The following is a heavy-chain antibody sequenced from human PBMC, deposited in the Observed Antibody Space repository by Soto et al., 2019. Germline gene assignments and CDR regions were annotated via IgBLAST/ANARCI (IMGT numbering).Heavy chain of an antibody. CDR2: STHSRRT. J-gene: IGHJ4*02. CDR1: GGSFSDFF. CDR3: ARGTSTGTMSY. D-gene: IGHD1-1*01. Sequence: SETLSLTCAVYGGSFSDFFWSWIRQPPGKGLEWIGESTHSRRTNYNPSLKSRVTISVDTSKNQFSLKLSSVTAADTAVYYCARGTSTGTMSYWGQGTLVTVSS. V-gene: IGHV4-34*01.